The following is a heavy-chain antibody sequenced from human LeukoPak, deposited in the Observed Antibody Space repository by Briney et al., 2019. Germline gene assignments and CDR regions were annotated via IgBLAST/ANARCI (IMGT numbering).Heavy chain of an antibody. Sequence: GGSLRLSCAASGFTFSSYAMNWVRQAPGGGLEWVSVISGGGGSTYYADSVKGRFTISRDNSKNTLYLQMNSLRVEDTAVYYCAKSLLDDSGFDYNWFDPWGRGTLVTVSS. CDR3: AKSLLDDSGFDYNWFDP. D-gene: IGHD5-12*01. V-gene: IGHV3-23*01. J-gene: IGHJ5*02. CDR1: GFTFSSYA. CDR2: ISGGGGST.